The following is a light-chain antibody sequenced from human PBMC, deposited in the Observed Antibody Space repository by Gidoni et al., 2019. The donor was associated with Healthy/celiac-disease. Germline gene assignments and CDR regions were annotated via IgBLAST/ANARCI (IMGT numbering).Light chain of an antibody. CDR2: GAS. V-gene: IGKV3-20*01. CDR3: QQYGSSPQT. J-gene: IGKJ1*01. Sequence: SQSVSSSYLAWYQQKPGQAPRLLIYGASSRATGIPDRFSGSGSGTDFTLTISRLEPEDFAVYYCQQYGSSPQTFXQGTKVEIK. CDR1: QSVSSSY.